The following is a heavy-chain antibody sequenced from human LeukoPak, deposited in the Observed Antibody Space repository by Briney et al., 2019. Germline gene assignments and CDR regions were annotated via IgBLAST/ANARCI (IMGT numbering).Heavy chain of an antibody. V-gene: IGHV3-30*03. CDR1: GFTFSSYD. Sequence: QTGGSLRLSCVVSGFTFSSYDMHWVRQAPGKGLEWVAVISYDGSYKYYADSVKGRFTISRDNSKNTLYLQMNSLRAEDTAVYYCARAERYSSIDGMDVWGQGTTVTVSS. J-gene: IGHJ6*02. D-gene: IGHD6-13*01. CDR2: ISYDGSYK. CDR3: ARAERYSSIDGMDV.